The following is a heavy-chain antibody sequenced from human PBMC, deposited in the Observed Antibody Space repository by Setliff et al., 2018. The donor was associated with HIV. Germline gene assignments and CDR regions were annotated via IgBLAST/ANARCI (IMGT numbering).Heavy chain of an antibody. Sequence: ASVKVSCKASGYTFTGYYMHWVRQAPGQGLEWMGWINPNSGGTNYAQKFQGRVTMTRDTSISTAYMELSRVKSDDTAVYFCATLRGIGRTLHWAQGTLVTVSS. V-gene: IGHV1-2*02. CDR1: GYTFTGYY. CDR3: ATLRGIGRTLH. J-gene: IGHJ4*02. CDR2: INPNSGGT. D-gene: IGHD1-26*01.